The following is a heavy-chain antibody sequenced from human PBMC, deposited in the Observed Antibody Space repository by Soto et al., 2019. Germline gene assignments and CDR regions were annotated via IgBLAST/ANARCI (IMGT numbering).Heavy chain of an antibody. V-gene: IGHV3-30-3*01. CDR1: GFTFSKYA. J-gene: IGHJ4*02. Sequence: QVQVVESGGGVVQPGTSLRLSCATSGFTFSKYAMHWVRQAPGKGLEWLAGISTDGITQYYTVSVKGRFTTSRYNSKNTQFLERSSLRSENTALYPCARHPPWGQGTLVTVPS. CDR3: ARHPP. CDR2: ISTDGITQ.